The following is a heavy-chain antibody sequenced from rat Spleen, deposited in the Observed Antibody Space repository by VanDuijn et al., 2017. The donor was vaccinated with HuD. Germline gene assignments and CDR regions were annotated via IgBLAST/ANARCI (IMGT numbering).Heavy chain of an antibody. J-gene: IGHJ3*01. Sequence: QVHLKESGPGLVQSSQTLSLTCTVSGFSLPSNGVSWVRQPPGEGLEWIAAISTGGNTYYNSALSSRLSISRDTSKSQVFLKVDSLQTEDTATYFCTRESLPGFNSHWFLSWGQGTLVTVSS. CDR3: TRESLPGFNSHWFLS. CDR1: GFSLPSNG. V-gene: IGHV2S12*01. CDR2: ISTGGNT. D-gene: IGHD1-4*01.